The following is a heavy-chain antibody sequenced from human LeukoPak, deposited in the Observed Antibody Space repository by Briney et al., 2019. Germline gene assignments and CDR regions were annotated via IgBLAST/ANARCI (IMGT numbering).Heavy chain of an antibody. CDR1: GGSISSYY. CDR2: IYTSGST. V-gene: IGHV4-4*07. D-gene: IGHD6-6*01. Sequence: SETLSLTCTVSGGSISSYYRSWIRQPAGEGLEWIGRIYTSGSTNYNPSLKSRVTMSVDTSKNQFSLKLSSVTAADTAVYYCARESGSLSSSSEVDYWGQGTLVTVSS. CDR3: ARESGSLSSSSEVDY. J-gene: IGHJ4*02.